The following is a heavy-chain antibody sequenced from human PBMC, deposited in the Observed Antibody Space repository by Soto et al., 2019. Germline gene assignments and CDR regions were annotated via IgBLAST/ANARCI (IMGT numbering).Heavy chain of an antibody. CDR2: ISGSGGST. D-gene: IGHD3-9*01. CDR3: AKVDHYDILTGYYLPAQLVDY. J-gene: IGHJ4*02. Sequence: GGSLRLSCTASGFTFSSYAMSWVRQAPGKGLEWVSAISGSGGSTYYADSVKGRFTISRDNSKNTLYLQMNSLRAEDTAVYYCAKVDHYDILTGYYLPAQLVDYWGQGTLVTVSS. CDR1: GFTFSSYA. V-gene: IGHV3-23*01.